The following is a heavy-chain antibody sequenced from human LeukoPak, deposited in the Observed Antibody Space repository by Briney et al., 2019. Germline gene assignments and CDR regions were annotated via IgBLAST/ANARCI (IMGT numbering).Heavy chain of an antibody. Sequence: GGSLILSCAASGFTFRSYGMHWVRQAPGKGLEWVAVISYDGSNKYYADSVKGRFTISRDNSKNTLYLQMNSLRAEDTAVYYCAKERSYSGSYPSDFDYWGQGTLVTVSS. CDR3: AKERSYSGSYPSDFDY. V-gene: IGHV3-30*18. D-gene: IGHD1-26*01. CDR1: GFTFRSYG. J-gene: IGHJ4*02. CDR2: ISYDGSNK.